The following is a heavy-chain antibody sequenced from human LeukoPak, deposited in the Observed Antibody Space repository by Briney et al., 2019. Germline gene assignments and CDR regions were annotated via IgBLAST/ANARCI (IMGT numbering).Heavy chain of an antibody. CDR3: ARDSGGGYSSSWYAS. J-gene: IGHJ5*01. V-gene: IGHV3-30*03. Sequence: GGSLRLSCAASGFTFSSYGMHWVRQAPGKGLEWVAVISYDGSNKYYADSVKGRFTISRDNSKNTLYLQMNSLRAEDTAVYYCARDSGGGYSSSWYASWGQGTLVTVSS. CDR2: ISYDGSNK. CDR1: GFTFSSYG. D-gene: IGHD6-13*01.